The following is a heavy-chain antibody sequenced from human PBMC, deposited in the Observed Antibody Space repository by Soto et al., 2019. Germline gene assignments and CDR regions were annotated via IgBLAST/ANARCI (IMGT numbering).Heavy chain of an antibody. CDR3: ARPLWRDDYNWGYFDL. CDR2: IWDDGGNK. J-gene: IGHJ2*01. Sequence: GGSLIVSCEASGFTFSSYAMHWVRQAPGKGLEWVAVIWDDGGNKYYADSVKGRFTISRDNSKNTLYLQMNSLRLEDTAVYYCARPLWRDDYNWGYFDLWGRGTLVTVSS. V-gene: IGHV3-30*19. CDR1: GFTFSSYA. D-gene: IGHD4-4*01.